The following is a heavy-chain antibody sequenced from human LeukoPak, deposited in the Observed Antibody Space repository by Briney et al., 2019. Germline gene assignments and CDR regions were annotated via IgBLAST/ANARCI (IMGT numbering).Heavy chain of an antibody. CDR1: GYSFTSYW. CDR3: ARLRPEGVVVVPAAMVDV. D-gene: IGHD2-2*01. CDR2: IDPSDSYT. Sequence: GESLKISCKGSGYSFTSYWISWVRQMPGKGLEWMGRIDPSDSYTNYSPSFQGHVTISADKSISTAYPQWSSLKASDTAMYYCARLRPEGVVVVPAAMVDVWGQGTTVTVSS. J-gene: IGHJ6*02. V-gene: IGHV5-10-1*01.